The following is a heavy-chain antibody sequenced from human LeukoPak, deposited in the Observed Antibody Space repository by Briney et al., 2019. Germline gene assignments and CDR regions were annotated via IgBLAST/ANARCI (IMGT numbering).Heavy chain of an antibody. Sequence: SGGSLRLSCAASGFTFSSYGMHWVRQAPGKGLEWVAVIWYDGSNKYYADSVKGRFTISRDNSKNTLYLQMNSLRAEDTAVYYCAKDGSPYSSSSVPDYWGQGTLVTVSS. CDR1: GFTFSSYG. D-gene: IGHD6-6*01. CDR3: AKDGSPYSSSSVPDY. V-gene: IGHV3-30*02. CDR2: IWYDGSNK. J-gene: IGHJ4*02.